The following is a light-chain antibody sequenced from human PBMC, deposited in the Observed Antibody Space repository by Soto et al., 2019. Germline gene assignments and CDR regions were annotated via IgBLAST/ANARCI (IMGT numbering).Light chain of an antibody. CDR3: PQYDNLPLT. J-gene: IGKJ4*01. V-gene: IGKV1-33*01. Sequence: DIQMTPYPSSLSASVGDRVTITCQASQGVKKYVHWYQQKPGNAPKLLVYDASTLEAGVPSRFSGSGSRTHFTFTITRLQPEDFATYCCPQYDNLPLTFGGGTK. CDR2: DAS. CDR1: QGVKKY.